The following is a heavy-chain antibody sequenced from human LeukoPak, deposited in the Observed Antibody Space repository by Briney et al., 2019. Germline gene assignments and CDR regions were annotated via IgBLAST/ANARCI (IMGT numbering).Heavy chain of an antibody. Sequence: PGGSLRLSCAASGFTFSTYWMSWVRQAPGKGLEWVANIKQDGSEKYYVDSMKGRLTISRDNAKNSLYLQMNSLRAEDTAVYYCASLRAFDIWGQGTMVTVSS. CDR1: GFTFSTYW. J-gene: IGHJ3*02. CDR2: IKQDGSEK. CDR3: ASLRAFDI. V-gene: IGHV3-7*01.